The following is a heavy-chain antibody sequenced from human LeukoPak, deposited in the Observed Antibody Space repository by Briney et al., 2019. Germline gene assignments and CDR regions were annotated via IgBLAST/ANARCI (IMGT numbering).Heavy chain of an antibody. CDR2: ISSDGTNK. D-gene: IGHD3-22*01. CDR3: RAATRYLDYYYDY. CDR1: GFTFSSYT. J-gene: IGHJ4*02. Sequence: PGGSLRLSCATSGFTFSSYTLSWVRQAPGKGLEWIAVISSDGTNKYYADSVRGRFTISRDNSKDTLYLQMSSLRIEDTAIYYCRAATRYLDYYYDYWGQGTLVTVSS. V-gene: IGHV3-30*04.